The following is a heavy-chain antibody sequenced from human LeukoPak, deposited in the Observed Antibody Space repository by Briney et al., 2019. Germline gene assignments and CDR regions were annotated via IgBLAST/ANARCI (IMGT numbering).Heavy chain of an antibody. D-gene: IGHD3-10*01. V-gene: IGHV4-59*01. CDR2: ISYSGST. J-gene: IGHJ5*02. CDR1: GGSLSRYY. CDR3: ARAGGNWFDP. Sequence: SETLSLTCTVSGGSLSRYYWSLIRQPPGKGLEWIGYISYSGSTNYDPSLKSRVTISVDTSKNQFSLRLSSVTAADTAVYYCARAGGNWFDPWGQGTLVTVSS.